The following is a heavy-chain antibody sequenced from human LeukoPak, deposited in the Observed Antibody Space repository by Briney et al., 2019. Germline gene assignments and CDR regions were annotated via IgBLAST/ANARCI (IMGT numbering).Heavy chain of an antibody. V-gene: IGHV3-33*01. J-gene: IGHJ4*02. D-gene: IGHD3-16*01. Sequence: PGRSLRLSCAASGFTFSSFAMHWVRQAPGKGLEWVAVISYDGSNKYYADSVKGRFTISRDSSKNTLYLQMNSLRAEDTAVYYCAREGGPYRPLDYSGQGTLVTVS. CDR3: AREGGPYRPLDY. CDR2: ISYDGSNK. CDR1: GFTFSSFA.